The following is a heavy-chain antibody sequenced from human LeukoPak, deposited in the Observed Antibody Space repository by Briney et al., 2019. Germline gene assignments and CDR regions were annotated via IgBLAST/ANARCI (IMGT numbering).Heavy chain of an antibody. J-gene: IGHJ4*02. CDR1: GFTFSSYA. CDR3: ARESYRVYGLDY. Sequence: GGSLRLSCAASGFTFSSYAMHWVRQAPGKGLEWVAVISYDGSNKYYADSVKGRFTISRDNSKNTLYLQMNSLRAEDTAVYYCARESYRVYGLDYWGQGTLVTVSS. CDR2: ISYDGSNK. V-gene: IGHV3-30-3*01. D-gene: IGHD3-10*01.